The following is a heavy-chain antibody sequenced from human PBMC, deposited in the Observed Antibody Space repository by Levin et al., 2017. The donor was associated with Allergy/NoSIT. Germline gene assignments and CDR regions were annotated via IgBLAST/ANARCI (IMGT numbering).Heavy chain of an antibody. J-gene: IGHJ3*02. CDR3: ARHGKTSLRFDAFDI. CDR2: IYPSDSDT. Sequence: GGSLRLSCKGSGYTFTSHWIGWVRQMPGKGLEWMGIIYPSDSDTRYSPSFQGQVTISADKSISTAYLQWSRLKAADTALYYCARHGKTSLRFDAFDIWGPGTMVTVSS. CDR1: GYTFTSHW. V-gene: IGHV5-51*01.